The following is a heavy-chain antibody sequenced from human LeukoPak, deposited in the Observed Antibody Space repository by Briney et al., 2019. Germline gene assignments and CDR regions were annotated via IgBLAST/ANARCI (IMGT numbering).Heavy chain of an antibody. Sequence: VSVKVSCKASGYTFTSYGISWVRQAPGQGLEWMGWISAYNGNTNYAQKLQGRVTMTTDTSTSTAYMELRSLRSDDTAVYYCARDRLDYYYGSSFLDYWGQGTLVTVSS. CDR2: ISAYNGNT. CDR3: ARDRLDYYYGSSFLDY. V-gene: IGHV1-18*01. J-gene: IGHJ4*02. CDR1: GYTFTSYG. D-gene: IGHD3-10*01.